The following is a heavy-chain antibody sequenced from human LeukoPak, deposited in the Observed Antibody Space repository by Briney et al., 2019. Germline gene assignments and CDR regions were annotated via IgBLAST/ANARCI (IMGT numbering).Heavy chain of an antibody. D-gene: IGHD3-3*01. J-gene: IGHJ4*02. CDR2: IYYSGST. V-gene: IGHV4-30-4*01. CDR1: GGSISSGDYY. CDR3: ARFLEWSLLDY. Sequence: PSETLSLTCTVSGGSISSGDYYWSWIRQPPGKGLEWIGYIYYSGSTYYNPSLRSRVTISVDTSKNQFSLKLSSVTAADTAVYYCARFLEWSLLDYWGQGTLVTVSS.